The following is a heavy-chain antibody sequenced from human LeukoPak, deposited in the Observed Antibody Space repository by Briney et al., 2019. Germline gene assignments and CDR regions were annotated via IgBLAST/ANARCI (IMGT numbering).Heavy chain of an antibody. J-gene: IGHJ4*02. CDR2: VNHSGYT. CDR3: ARQLYGSDY. D-gene: IGHD4-17*01. V-gene: IGHV4-34*01. CDR1: GFIFSSYE. Sequence: GSLRLSCAASGFIFSSYEMNWVRQSPEKGLEWIGEVNHSGYTNYNPSLKGRVTISVDTSKNQFSLKLSSVTAADTAVYYCARQLYGSDYWGQGTLVTVSS.